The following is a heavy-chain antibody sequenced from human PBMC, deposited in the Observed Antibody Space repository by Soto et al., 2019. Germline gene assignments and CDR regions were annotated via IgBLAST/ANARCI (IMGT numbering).Heavy chain of an antibody. CDR2: IKSNSNGRKT. Sequence: LSPSASAFTSLYAWMMLVRQAPGKGLEWVGRIKSNSNGRKTDYAAPVKSRFTITSDESQTTLYLQMNSLNTEDTAVYYCTSLYYGHWGQGTLVTVSS. CDR1: AFTSLYAW. CDR3: TSLYYGH. J-gene: IGHJ4*02. V-gene: IGHV3-15*07. D-gene: IGHD3-16*02.